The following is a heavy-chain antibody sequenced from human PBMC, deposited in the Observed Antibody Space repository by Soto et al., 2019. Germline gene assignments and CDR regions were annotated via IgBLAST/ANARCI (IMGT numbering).Heavy chain of an antibody. CDR2: INTSGGST. CDR3: AKDPDLRSYGMDV. J-gene: IGHJ6*02. CDR1: GFTFNSYA. V-gene: IGHV3-23*01. Sequence: GGSLRLSCAASGFTFNSYAMSWVRQGPGKGLEWVSTINTSGGSTYYADSVKGRFTVSRDNSKNTLYLQMNSLRAEDTAVYYCAKDPDLRSYGMDVWGQGTTVTVSS.